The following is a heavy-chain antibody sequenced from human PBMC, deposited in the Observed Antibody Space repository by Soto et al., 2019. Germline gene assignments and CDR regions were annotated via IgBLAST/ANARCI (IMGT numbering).Heavy chain of an antibody. Sequence: QVQLVQSGAEVKKPGSSVQVSCKASGGTFSSYGLSWVRQAPGQGLEWMGGIIPIFGTTNYAQKFQGRGTITADESTSTAYMELSSLRSDATAVYYCARDLGYNYGVYYGMDVWGHGTTVTVS. CDR3: ARDLGYNYGVYYGMDV. CDR2: IIPIFGTT. D-gene: IGHD5-18*01. CDR1: GGTFSSYG. V-gene: IGHV1-69*01. J-gene: IGHJ6*02.